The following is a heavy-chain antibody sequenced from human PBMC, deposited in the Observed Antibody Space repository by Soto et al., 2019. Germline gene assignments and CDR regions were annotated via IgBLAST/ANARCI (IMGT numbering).Heavy chain of an antibody. D-gene: IGHD1-1*01. Sequence: APVKVSCKASGYTFTSYDINWVRQATGQGLEWMGWMNPNSGNTGYAQKFQGRVTMTRNTSISTAYMELSSLRSEDTAVYYCARTTRGRTSGAFDIWGQGTMVTVSS. V-gene: IGHV1-8*01. J-gene: IGHJ3*02. CDR3: ARTTRGRTSGAFDI. CDR2: MNPNSGNT. CDR1: GYTFTSYD.